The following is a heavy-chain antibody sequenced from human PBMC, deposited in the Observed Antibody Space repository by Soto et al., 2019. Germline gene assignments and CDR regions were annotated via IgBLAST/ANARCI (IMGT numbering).Heavy chain of an antibody. CDR3: AGCPNAGSSPSCYHLDY. D-gene: IGHD2-2*01. J-gene: IGHJ4*02. Sequence: QMQLQESGSGLVKPSQTLSLTCAVSGGSISSGGYSWRWIRQPPGKGLEWIGYIFQSGSTYYNPSRESRVTISVDRSKNQFSLRLSSVTAADTAVYYCAGCPNAGSSPSCYHLDYWGQGTLVTVSS. V-gene: IGHV4-30-2*01. CDR2: IFQSGST. CDR1: GGSISSGGYS.